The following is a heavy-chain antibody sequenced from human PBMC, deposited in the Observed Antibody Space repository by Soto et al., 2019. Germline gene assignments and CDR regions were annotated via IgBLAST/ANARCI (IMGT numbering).Heavy chain of an antibody. Sequence: PGESLKISCKGSGYNFATYWIAWVRQTPGKGLEWMGIIYPADSDTRYSPSFQGQVTISADKSLSTAYLQWSSLKASDTAMYFCARTTMIYYGSGPHYMDVWGQGTTVTVSS. V-gene: IGHV5-51*01. CDR3: ARTTMIYYGSGPHYMDV. J-gene: IGHJ6*03. D-gene: IGHD3-10*01. CDR1: GYNFATYW. CDR2: IYPADSDT.